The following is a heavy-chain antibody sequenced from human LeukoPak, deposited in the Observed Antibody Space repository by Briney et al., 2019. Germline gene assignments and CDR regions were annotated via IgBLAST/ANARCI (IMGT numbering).Heavy chain of an antibody. CDR1: GYTFTSYY. D-gene: IGHD3-22*01. V-gene: IGHV1-46*01. CDR2: INPSGGST. Sequence: ASVKVSCKASGYTFTSYYMHWVRQAPGQGLEWMGIINPSGGSTSYAQKFQGRVTMTRDMSTSTVYMELSSLRSEDTAVYYCARVGLRYYDSSGYAFDYWGQGTLVTVSS. J-gene: IGHJ4*02. CDR3: ARVGLRYYDSSGYAFDY.